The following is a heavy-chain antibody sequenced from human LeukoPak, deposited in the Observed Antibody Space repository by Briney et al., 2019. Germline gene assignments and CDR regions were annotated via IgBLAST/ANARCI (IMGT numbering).Heavy chain of an antibody. V-gene: IGHV1-69*02. J-gene: IGHJ5*02. CDR1: GGTFNSYT. D-gene: IGHD2-15*01. CDR2: IIPILGIA. Sequence: SVKVSCKASGGTFNSYTISWVRQAPGQGLEWVGRIIPILGIANYAQKFQGRVTITADKSTSTAYMELSSLRSEDTAVYYCARVCSGGSCYDSGTWGQGTLVTVSS. CDR3: ARVCSGGSCYDSGT.